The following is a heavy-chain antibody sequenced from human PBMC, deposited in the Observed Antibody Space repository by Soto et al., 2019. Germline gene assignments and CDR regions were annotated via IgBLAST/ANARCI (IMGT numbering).Heavy chain of an antibody. CDR1: GYTFTSYY. CDR2: INPSGGST. CDR3: ARDPRISDSSSGLDY. Sequence: QVQLVQSGAEVKKPGASVKVSCKASGYTFTSYYMHWVRQAPGQGLEWMGIINPSGGSTSTAQKFHGRVTMTRDTSTSPVYRELSSLRAEDTAVYYCARDPRISDSSSGLDYWGQGTLVTVSS. V-gene: IGHV1-46*01. D-gene: IGHD2-21*01. J-gene: IGHJ4*02.